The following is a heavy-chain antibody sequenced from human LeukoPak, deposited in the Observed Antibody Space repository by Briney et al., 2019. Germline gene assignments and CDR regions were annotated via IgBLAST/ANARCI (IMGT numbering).Heavy chain of an antibody. V-gene: IGHV3-21*01. D-gene: IGHD1-26*01. J-gene: IGHJ4*02. CDR3: AREEYSGSYYFDY. Sequence: PGGSLRLSCAASGFSFSTYSMNWVRQAPGKGLEWVSSISSSSSYIYYADSVKGRFTISRDNAKNSLYLQMNSLRAEDTAVYYCAREEYSGSYYFDYWGQGTLVTVSS. CDR2: ISSSSSYI. CDR1: GFSFSTYS.